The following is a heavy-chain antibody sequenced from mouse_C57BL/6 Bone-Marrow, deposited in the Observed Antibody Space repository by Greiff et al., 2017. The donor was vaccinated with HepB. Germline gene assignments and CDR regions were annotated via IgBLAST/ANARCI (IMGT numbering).Heavy chain of an antibody. CDR1: GYTFTSYW. CDR3: ASGGLLLGDY. Sequence: QVQLQQPGAELVKPGASVKLSCKASGYTFTSYWMQWVKQRPGQGLEWIGEIDPSDSYTNYNQKFKGKATLTVDTASSTAYMQLSSLTSEDSAVYYCASGGLLLGDYWGQGTSVTVSS. J-gene: IGHJ4*01. CDR2: IDPSDSYT. V-gene: IGHV1-50*01. D-gene: IGHD1-1*01.